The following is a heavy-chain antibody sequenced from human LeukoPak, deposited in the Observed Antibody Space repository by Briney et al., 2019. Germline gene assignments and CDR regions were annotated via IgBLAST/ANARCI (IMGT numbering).Heavy chain of an antibody. CDR3: ARGPTHYYYYGMDV. CDR2: ISSSSSYI. CDR1: GFTFSSYN. Sequence: KPGGCLGLSCAASGFTFSSYNMNWVRQALGKGLEWVSSISSSSSYIYYADSVKGRFTISRDNAKNSLYLQMNSLRAEDTAVYYCARGPTHYYYYGMDVWGQGTTVTVSS. V-gene: IGHV3-21*01. J-gene: IGHJ6*02.